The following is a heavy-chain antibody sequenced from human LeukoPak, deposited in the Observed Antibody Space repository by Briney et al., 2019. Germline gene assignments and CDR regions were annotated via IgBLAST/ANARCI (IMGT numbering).Heavy chain of an antibody. CDR2: ISYDGSNK. CDR3: ARVFWEKDGFIGAFDI. J-gene: IGHJ3*02. CDR1: GFTFSSYG. Sequence: QPGGSLRLSCAASGFTFSSYGMHWVRQAPGKGLEWVAVISYDGSNKYYADSVKGRFTISRDNSKNTLYLQMNSLRAEDTAVYYCARVFWEKDGFIGAFDIWGQGTMVTVSS. D-gene: IGHD3-3*01. V-gene: IGHV3-30*03.